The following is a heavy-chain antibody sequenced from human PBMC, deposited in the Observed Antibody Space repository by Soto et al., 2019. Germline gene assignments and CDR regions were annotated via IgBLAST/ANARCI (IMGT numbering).Heavy chain of an antibody. J-gene: IGHJ3*02. CDR1: GGTFSSYA. D-gene: IGHD3-3*01. V-gene: IGHV1-69*13. CDR3: ARDYDFLSGGIRDAFDI. Sequence: SVKVSCKASGGTFSSYAISWVRQAPGQGLEWMGGIIPIFGTANYAQKFQGRVTITADESTSTAYMELSSLRSEDTAVYYYARDYDFLSGGIRDAFDIWGQDTVVPVS. CDR2: IIPIFGTA.